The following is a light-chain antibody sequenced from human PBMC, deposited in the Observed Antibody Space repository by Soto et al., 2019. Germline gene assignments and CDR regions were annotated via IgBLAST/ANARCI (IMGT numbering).Light chain of an antibody. CDR2: AAS. J-gene: IGKJ5*01. CDR3: QQRYTTPIT. CDR1: QSVGID. V-gene: IGKV1-39*01. Sequence: DIQLTQSPSSLSASVGDRVALTCLASQSVGIDLNWYQQKPGKVPKLLIYAASSLQSGVPSRFSGSGSWTDFTLTISSLQPEDFATYYCQQRYTTPITFGQGTRLEI.